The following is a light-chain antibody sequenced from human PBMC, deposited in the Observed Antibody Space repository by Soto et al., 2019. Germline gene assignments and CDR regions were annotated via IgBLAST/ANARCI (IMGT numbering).Light chain of an antibody. CDR3: QQYNSYSRT. V-gene: IGKV1-5*01. Sequence: DIQMTQSPSTLSASVGDRITITCRASQYISTWLAWYQQKPGKAPKLLIYDASSLQGGVPSRFSGSGSGTEFALTISSLQPDDFATYYCQQYNSYSRTFGQGTEVEIK. CDR1: QYISTW. J-gene: IGKJ1*01. CDR2: DAS.